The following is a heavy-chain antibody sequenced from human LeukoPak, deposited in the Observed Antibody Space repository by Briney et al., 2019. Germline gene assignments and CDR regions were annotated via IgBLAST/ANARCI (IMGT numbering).Heavy chain of an antibody. J-gene: IGHJ3*02. CDR2: ISYDESDK. V-gene: IGHV3-30*04. CDR3: AKDGYSMVRGSVNAFDI. Sequence: GGSLRLSCAASGFTFSIYAMHWVRQAPGKGLEWVAVISYDESDKYYADSVKGRFTISRDNSKNTLYLQMNSLRAEDTAVYYCAKDGYSMVRGSVNAFDIWGQGTMVTVSS. D-gene: IGHD3-10*01. CDR1: GFTFSIYA.